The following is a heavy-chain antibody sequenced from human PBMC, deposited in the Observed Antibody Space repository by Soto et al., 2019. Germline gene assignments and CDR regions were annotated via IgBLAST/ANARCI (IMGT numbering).Heavy chain of an antibody. J-gene: IGHJ6*02. V-gene: IGHV4-39*01. CDR1: VVAINSTVYY. D-gene: IGHD6-13*01. CDR3: ARHGAYSTSVYYYYGMDV. CDR2: SNYGGPT. Sequence: SDTLSLTCTVSVVAINSTVYYCGWMRQPPWKGLEWIGSSNYGGPTYYSPSLQSRVTISLDTAKNHFSLNLRSVTAADTAVYYCARHGAYSTSVYYYYGMDVWGQGTTVTVSS.